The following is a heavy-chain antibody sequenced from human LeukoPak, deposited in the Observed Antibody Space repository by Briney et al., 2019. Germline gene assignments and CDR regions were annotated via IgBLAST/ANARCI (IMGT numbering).Heavy chain of an antibody. Sequence: ASVKVSCKASGYTFTSYGISWVRQAPGQGLEWMGWISAYNGNTNYAQKLQGRVTMTTDTSTSTAYKELRSLRSDDTAVYYCARAERITIFGVVIRTDAFDIWGQGTMVTVSS. CDR1: GYTFTSYG. J-gene: IGHJ3*02. D-gene: IGHD3-3*01. CDR2: ISAYNGNT. CDR3: ARAERITIFGVVIRTDAFDI. V-gene: IGHV1-18*01.